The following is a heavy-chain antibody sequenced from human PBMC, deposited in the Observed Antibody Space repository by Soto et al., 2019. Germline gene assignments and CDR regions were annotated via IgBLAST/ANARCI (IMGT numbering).Heavy chain of an antibody. CDR1: GFTFSAYS. J-gene: IGHJ4*02. D-gene: IGHD2-21*02. V-gene: IGHV3-48*02. CDR3: ARQVYTVVTPMDF. Sequence: GSLRLSCVASGFTFSAYSMNWVRQAPGKGPEWLSYISGDRAYIYYADSVRGRFTISRDNAENSLYLQMDNLRDEDTALYYCARQVYTVVTPMDFWGQGTLVTVSS. CDR2: ISGDRAYI.